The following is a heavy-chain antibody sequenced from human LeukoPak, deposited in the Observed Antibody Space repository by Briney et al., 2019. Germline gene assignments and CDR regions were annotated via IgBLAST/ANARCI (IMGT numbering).Heavy chain of an antibody. CDR3: AKDSEYQLLLIDY. V-gene: IGHV3-23*01. J-gene: IGHJ4*02. D-gene: IGHD2-2*01. CDR2: ISGSGGST. Sequence: GGSLRLSCAASGFTFSSYAMSWVRQAPGKGLEWVSAISGSGGSTYYADSVKGRFTISRNNSKNTLYLQMNSLRAEDTAVYYCAKDSEYQLLLIDYWGQGTLVTVSS. CDR1: GFTFSSYA.